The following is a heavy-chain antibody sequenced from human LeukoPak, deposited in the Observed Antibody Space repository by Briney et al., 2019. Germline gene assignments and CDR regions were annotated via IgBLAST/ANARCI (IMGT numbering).Heavy chain of an antibody. Sequence: GGSLRLSCAASGFTFSSYAMGWVRQAPGKGLEWVSAISGSGGSTYYADSVKGRFTLSRDNSKNTLFLQMNSLRAEDTAVYYCAREPQGDSSGYDAFDIWGQGTMVTVSS. V-gene: IGHV3-23*01. CDR1: GFTFSSYA. J-gene: IGHJ3*02. CDR2: ISGSGGST. D-gene: IGHD3-22*01. CDR3: AREPQGDSSGYDAFDI.